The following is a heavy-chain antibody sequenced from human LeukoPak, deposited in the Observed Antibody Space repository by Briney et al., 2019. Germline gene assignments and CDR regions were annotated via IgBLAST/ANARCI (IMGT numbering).Heavy chain of an antibody. CDR3: ARGTVDTAMDLTATPLYYFDY. CDR1: GGSISSYY. V-gene: IGHV4-59*12. D-gene: IGHD5-18*01. Sequence: KTSETLSLTCTVSGGSISSYYWSWIRQPPGKGLEWIGYIYYSGSTNYNPSLKSRVTISVDTSKNQFSLKLSSVTAADTAVYYCARGTVDTAMDLTATPLYYFDYWGQGTLVTVSS. J-gene: IGHJ4*02. CDR2: IYYSGST.